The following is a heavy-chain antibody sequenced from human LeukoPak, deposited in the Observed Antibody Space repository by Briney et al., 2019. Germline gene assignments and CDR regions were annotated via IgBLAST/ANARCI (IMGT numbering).Heavy chain of an antibody. J-gene: IGHJ4*02. CDR1: GFTFSTYW. D-gene: IGHD3-10*01. CDR3: ARVLGGDDY. Sequence: GRSLRLSCAVSGFTFSTYWMSWVRQAPGKGLEWVANIKQDGSEKYYVDSVKGRFTISRDNAKNSLYLQMNSLRAEDTAVYYCARVLGGDDYWGQGTLVTVSS. V-gene: IGHV3-7*01. CDR2: IKQDGSEK.